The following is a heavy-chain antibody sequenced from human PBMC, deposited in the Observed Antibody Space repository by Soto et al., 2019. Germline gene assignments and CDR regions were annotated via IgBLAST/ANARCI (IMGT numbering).Heavy chain of an antibody. J-gene: IGHJ6*02. Sequence: GASVKVSCKASGYTFTSYGINWVRQAPGQGLEWMGWISAYNANTKYAQKLQGRVTMTTDTSTSTAYMELRSLRSDDTAMYYCARVRPLWFGHFQAPDYNYYYGMDVWGQGTTVTVSS. CDR2: ISAYNANT. CDR1: GYTFTSYG. CDR3: ARVRPLWFGHFQAPDYNYYYGMDV. D-gene: IGHD3-10*01. V-gene: IGHV1-18*01.